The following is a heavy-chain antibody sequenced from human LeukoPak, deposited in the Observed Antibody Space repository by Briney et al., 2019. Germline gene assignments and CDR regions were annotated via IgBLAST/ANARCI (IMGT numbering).Heavy chain of an antibody. J-gene: IGHJ4*02. CDR2: ISSDGSST. D-gene: IGHD6-6*01. CDR3: ARDQRVTGRLDIDY. Sequence: GGSLRPSCAASGFTFRNHWMHWVRQTPGKGLVWVSRISSDGSSTTYADSVKGRFTISRDNAKNTLYLQMNNLRAEDTAMYYCARDQRVTGRLDIDYWGQGTLDIVSS. CDR1: GFTFRNHW. V-gene: IGHV3-74*03.